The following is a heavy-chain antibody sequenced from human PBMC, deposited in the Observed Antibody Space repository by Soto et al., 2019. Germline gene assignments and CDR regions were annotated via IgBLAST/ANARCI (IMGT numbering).Heavy chain of an antibody. V-gene: IGHV1-2*02. CDR1: GYTFTGYC. CDR2: INPNSGGT. Sequence: ASVKVSCKASGYTFTGYCMLWVRQAPGQGLEWMGWINPNSGGTKYAQKFQGRDTMTRDTSISTAYTELSRLSSEDTAVYYCARGEEDSCGLMDALDIWGQGTMVTVSS. J-gene: IGHJ3*02. CDR3: ARGEEDSCGLMDALDI. D-gene: IGHD3-22*01.